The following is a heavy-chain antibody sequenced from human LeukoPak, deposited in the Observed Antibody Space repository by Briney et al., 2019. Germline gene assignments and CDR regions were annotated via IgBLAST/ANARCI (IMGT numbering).Heavy chain of an antibody. CDR3: AKGDSSGWYSYWPFDP. CDR1: GFTFSSYA. Sequence: SGGSLRLSCAASGFTFSSYAMSWVRQAPGKGLEWVSAISGSGGSTYYADSVEGRFTISRDNSKNTLYLQMNSLRAEDTAVYYCAKGDSSGWYSYWPFDPWGQGTLVTVSS. V-gene: IGHV3-23*01. D-gene: IGHD6-19*01. J-gene: IGHJ5*02. CDR2: ISGSGGST.